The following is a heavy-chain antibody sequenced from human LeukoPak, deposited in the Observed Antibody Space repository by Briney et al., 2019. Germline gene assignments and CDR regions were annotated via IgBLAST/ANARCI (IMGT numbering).Heavy chain of an antibody. J-gene: IGHJ6*02. CDR3: ATRHYDSSGYFYYYYGMDV. CDR1: GFTFSSYA. D-gene: IGHD3-22*01. V-gene: IGHV3-23*01. CDR2: ISGSGGST. Sequence: GGSLRLSCAASGFTFSSYAMSWVRQAPGKGLEWVSAISGSGGSTYYADSVKGRFTISRDNSKNTLYLQMNSLRAEDTAVYYCATRHYDSSGYFYYYYGMDVWGQGTTVTVSS.